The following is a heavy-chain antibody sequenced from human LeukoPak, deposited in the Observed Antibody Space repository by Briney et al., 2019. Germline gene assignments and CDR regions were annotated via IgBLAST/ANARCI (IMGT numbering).Heavy chain of an antibody. V-gene: IGHV3-21*01. CDR2: ISSSSSYI. CDR3: ARDLIVGAIGFAY. D-gene: IGHD1-26*01. J-gene: IGHJ4*02. CDR1: GFTFSSYS. Sequence: GGSLRLSCAASGFTFSSYSMNWVRQAPGKGLEWVSSISSSSSYIYYADSVKGRFTISRDNAKNSLYPQMNSLRAEDTAVYYCARDLIVGAIGFAYWGQGTLVTVSS.